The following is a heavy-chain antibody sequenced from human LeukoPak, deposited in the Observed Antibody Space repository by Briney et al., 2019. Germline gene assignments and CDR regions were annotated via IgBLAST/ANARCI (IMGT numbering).Heavy chain of an antibody. V-gene: IGHV3-30-3*01. CDR2: ISYDGSNK. CDR3: ARGVPQLVDY. D-gene: IGHD6-6*01. J-gene: IGHJ4*02. Sequence: PGGSLRLSCAASGFTFSSYAMHWVRQAPGKGLEWVAVISYDGSNKYYADSVKGRFTISRDNAKNSLYLQMNSLRAEDTAVYYCARGVPQLVDYWGQGTLVTVSS. CDR1: GFTFSSYA.